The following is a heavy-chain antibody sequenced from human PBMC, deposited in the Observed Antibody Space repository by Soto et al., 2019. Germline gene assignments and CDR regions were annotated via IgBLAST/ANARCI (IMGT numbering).Heavy chain of an antibody. J-gene: IGHJ6*02. CDR2: IKRKTDGWTT. Sequence: PGGSLRLSCAASGFTFSNAWMNWVRQAPGKGLEWVGRIKRKTDGWTTDYAAPVKGRFTISRDDSKNTLYLQMNSLKTEDTAVYYCTTLHYDFWSGSHRSPQYYYGMDVWGQGTTVTVSS. CDR3: TTLHYDFWSGSHRSPQYYYGMDV. D-gene: IGHD3-3*01. CDR1: GFTFSNAW. V-gene: IGHV3-15*07.